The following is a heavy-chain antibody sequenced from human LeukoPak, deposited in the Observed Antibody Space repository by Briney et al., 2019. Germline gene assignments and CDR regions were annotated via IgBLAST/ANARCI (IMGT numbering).Heavy chain of an antibody. J-gene: IGHJ5*02. D-gene: IGHD2-2*01. CDR2: IYPGDSDN. CDR1: GYSFTSYW. CDR3: ARLRGSCSSTSCRRIWFDP. V-gene: IGHV5-51*01. Sequence: GESLKISCKGSGYSFTSYWIGWVRQMPGKGLEWMGVIYPGDSDNSYSPSFQGQVTISADKSISTAYLQWSSLKASDTAMYYCARLRGSCSSTSCRRIWFDPWGQGTLVTVSS.